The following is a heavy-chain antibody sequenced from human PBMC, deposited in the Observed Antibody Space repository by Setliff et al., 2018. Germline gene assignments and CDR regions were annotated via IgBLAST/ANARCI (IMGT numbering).Heavy chain of an antibody. J-gene: IGHJ5*02. Sequence: LSLTCTVSGGSIKDEDHYWGWIRQPPGKGLEWIGTIYYSGATYHNPSLKSRLAISVDTSKNQFSLKLSSVTAADTAVYYCARHVYGSGSYYNWFDPWGQGTLVTVSS. V-gene: IGHV4-39*01. D-gene: IGHD3-10*01. CDR2: IYYSGAT. CDR3: ARHVYGSGSYYNWFDP. CDR1: GGSIKDEDHY.